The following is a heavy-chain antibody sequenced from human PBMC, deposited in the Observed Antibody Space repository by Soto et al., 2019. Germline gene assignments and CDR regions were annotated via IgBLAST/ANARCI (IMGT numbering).Heavy chain of an antibody. V-gene: IGHV1-8*01. Sequence: ASVEVSCKASGYTFTSYDINWVRRATGQGLEWMGWMNPNSGNTGYAQKFQGRVTMTRNTSISTAYMELSSLRSEDTAVYYCARIRTRITIFGVVTNDAFDIWGQGTMVTVSS. J-gene: IGHJ3*02. CDR1: GYTFTSYD. D-gene: IGHD3-3*01. CDR2: MNPNSGNT. CDR3: ARIRTRITIFGVVTNDAFDI.